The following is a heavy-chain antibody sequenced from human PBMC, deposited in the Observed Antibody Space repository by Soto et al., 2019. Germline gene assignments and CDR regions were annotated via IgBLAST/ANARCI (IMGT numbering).Heavy chain of an antibody. CDR3: ARVDSGIVGAASFDY. J-gene: IGHJ4*02. D-gene: IGHD1-26*01. V-gene: IGHV1-18*01. CDR1: GYTFTSYG. Sequence: ASVKVSCKASGYTFTSYGIRWVRQAPGQGLEWMGWISAYNGNTNYAQKLQGRVTMTTDTSTSTAYMELRSLRSDDTAVYYCARVDSGIVGAASFDYWGQGTLDTVSS. CDR2: ISAYNGNT.